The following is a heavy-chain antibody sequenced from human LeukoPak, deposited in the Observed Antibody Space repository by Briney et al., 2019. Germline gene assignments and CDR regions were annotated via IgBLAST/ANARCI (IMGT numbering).Heavy chain of an antibody. CDR1: GFTFSSYW. V-gene: IGHV3-7*01. D-gene: IGHD6-13*01. CDR3: ARDRQQLVTRYYYYYYMDV. Sequence: GGSLRLFCAASGFTFSSYWMSWVRQAPGKGLEWVANIKQDGSEKYYVDSVKGRFTISRDNAKNSLYLQMNSLRAEDTAVYYCARDRQQLVTRYYYYYYMDVWGKGTTVTISS. CDR2: IKQDGSEK. J-gene: IGHJ6*03.